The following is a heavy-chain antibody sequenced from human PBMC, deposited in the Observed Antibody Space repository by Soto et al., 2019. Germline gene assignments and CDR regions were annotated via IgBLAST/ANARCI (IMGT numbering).Heavy chain of an antibody. CDR2: IYYSGST. V-gene: IGHV4-59*08. D-gene: IGHD5-12*01. CDR3: ARYAHSGYDWAIDY. Sequence: QVQLQESGPGLVKPSETLSLTCTVSGGSISSYYWSWIRQPPGKGLEWIGYIYYSGSTNYNPSLKSRVTISVDTSKNQFSLKLSSVTAADTAVYYCARYAHSGYDWAIDYWGQGTLVTVSS. CDR1: GGSISSYY. J-gene: IGHJ4*02.